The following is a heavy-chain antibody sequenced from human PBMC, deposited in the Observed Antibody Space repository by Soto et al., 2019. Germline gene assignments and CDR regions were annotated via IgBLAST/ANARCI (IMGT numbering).Heavy chain of an antibody. Sequence: EVQLLESGGGLVQPGGSLRLSCAASGFTFSSYAMSWVRQAPGKGLEWVSAISGSGGSTYYADSVKGQFTISRDNSKNTLYLQMNSLRAEDTAVYYCAKGLVVVVPAATHFDYWGQGTLVTVSS. CDR1: GFTFSSYA. CDR3: AKGLVVVVPAATHFDY. J-gene: IGHJ4*02. CDR2: ISGSGGST. D-gene: IGHD2-2*01. V-gene: IGHV3-23*01.